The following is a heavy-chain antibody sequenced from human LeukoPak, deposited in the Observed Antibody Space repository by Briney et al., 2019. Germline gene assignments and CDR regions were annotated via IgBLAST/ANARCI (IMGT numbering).Heavy chain of an antibody. CDR3: ARGDAYSSSSVDYYYYYMDV. CDR2: VSAYNGNT. CDR1: GYTFTSYG. V-gene: IGHV1-18*01. D-gene: IGHD6-6*01. Sequence: ASVKVSCKASGYTFTSYGISWVRQAPGQGLEWMGWVSAYNGNTNYAQKVQGRVTMTTDTSTSTAYMELRSLRSDDTAVYYCARGDAYSSSSVDYYYYYMDVWGKGTTVTVSS. J-gene: IGHJ6*03.